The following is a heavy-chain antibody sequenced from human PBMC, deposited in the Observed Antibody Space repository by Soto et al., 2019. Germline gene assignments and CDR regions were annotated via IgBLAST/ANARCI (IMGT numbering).Heavy chain of an antibody. CDR2: ISSTSTYT. J-gene: IGHJ4*02. D-gene: IGHD6-19*01. V-gene: IGHV3-21*01. Sequence: GGSLRLSCAASVFTLRSYAMNWVRQTQEKGLEWVSSISSTSTYTHYADSVKGRFTISRDNENNSLFLQMNSLRAEDTAIYYCARDLALAGNYWGQGDLVTVSS. CDR3: ARDLALAGNY. CDR1: VFTLRSYA.